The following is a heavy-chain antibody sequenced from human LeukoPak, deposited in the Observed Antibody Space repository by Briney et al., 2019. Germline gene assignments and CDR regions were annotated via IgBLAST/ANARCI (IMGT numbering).Heavy chain of an antibody. CDR1: GFTFDDYA. Sequence: GGSLRLSCAASGFTFDDYAMHWVRQAPGKGLDWVSGISWNSGSIGYADSVKGRFTISRDNAKNSLYLQMNSLRAEDMALYYCAKDAGKVAAAGRGLDYWGQGTLVTVSS. CDR3: AKDAGKVAAAGRGLDY. D-gene: IGHD6-13*01. V-gene: IGHV3-9*03. CDR2: ISWNSGSI. J-gene: IGHJ4*02.